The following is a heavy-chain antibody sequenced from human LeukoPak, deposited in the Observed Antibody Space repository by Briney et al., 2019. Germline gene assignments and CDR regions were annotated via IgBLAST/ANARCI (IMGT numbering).Heavy chain of an antibody. J-gene: IGHJ2*01. CDR3: ARAGYYYDSSGYYYYWYFDL. V-gene: IGHV1-69*05. CDR1: GGTFSSYA. Sequence: SVKVSCKASGGTFSSYAISWVRQAPGQGLEWMGGIIPIFGTANYAQKFQGRVTITTDESTSTAYVELSSLRSEDTAVYYCARAGYYYDSSGYYYYWYFDLWGRGTLVTVSS. D-gene: IGHD3-22*01. CDR2: IIPIFGTA.